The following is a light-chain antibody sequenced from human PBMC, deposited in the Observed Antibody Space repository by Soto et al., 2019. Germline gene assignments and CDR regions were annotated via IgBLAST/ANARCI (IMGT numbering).Light chain of an antibody. CDR2: EVN. CDR1: SSDVGAYNY. J-gene: IGLJ3*02. CDR3: TSYAGSNIWV. Sequence: QPVLTQPHSASGSPGQSVTLSRTGTSSDVGAYNYVSWYQQYPGKAPKLMIYEVNKRPSGVPGRFSGSKSGKTASLTVSGLQPEDEADYHCTSYAGSNIWVFGGGTKLTVL. V-gene: IGLV2-8*01.